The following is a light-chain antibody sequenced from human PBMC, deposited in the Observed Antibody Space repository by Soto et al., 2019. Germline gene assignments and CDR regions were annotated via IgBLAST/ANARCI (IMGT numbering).Light chain of an antibody. CDR2: AAS. Sequence: DIHITHSPSSLSASVGDRVTITCRASQSISSYLNWYQQKPGKAPKLLIYAASSLQSGVPSRFSGSGSGTDFTLTISSLQPEDFATYYCQQSYSTPLFGGGTKVDIK. CDR3: QQSYSTPL. J-gene: IGKJ4*01. CDR1: QSISSY. V-gene: IGKV1-39*01.